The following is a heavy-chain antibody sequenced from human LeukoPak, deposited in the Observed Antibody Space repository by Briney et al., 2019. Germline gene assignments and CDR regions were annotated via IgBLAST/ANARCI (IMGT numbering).Heavy chain of an antibody. CDR2: IYYSGST. CDR1: GGSISGYY. D-gene: IGHD6-19*01. CDR3: ARDRGAVAGFDY. J-gene: IGHJ4*02. V-gene: IGHV4-59*01. Sequence: KTSETLSLTCTVSGGSISGYYWSWLRQPPGKGLEWIGYIYYSGSTNYNPSLKSRVTVSVDTSKNQFPLKLSSVTAADTALYYCARDRGAVAGFDYWAQGTLVTVSS.